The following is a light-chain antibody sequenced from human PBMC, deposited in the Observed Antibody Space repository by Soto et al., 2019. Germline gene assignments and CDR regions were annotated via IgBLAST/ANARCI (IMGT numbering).Light chain of an antibody. J-gene: IGLJ1*01. CDR2: GNS. CDR1: SSNIGAGYD. V-gene: IGLV1-40*01. CDR3: QSYDSSLRGSV. Sequence: QSVLTQAPSVSGAPGQRVTISCTGSSSNIGAGYDVHWYQQLPGTAPKLLIYGNSNRPSGVPDRFSGSKSGTSASLAITGLQAEDEADDYCQSYDSSLRGSVFGTGTKLTVL.